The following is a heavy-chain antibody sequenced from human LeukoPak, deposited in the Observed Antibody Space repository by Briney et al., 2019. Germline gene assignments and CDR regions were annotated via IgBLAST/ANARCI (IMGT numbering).Heavy chain of an antibody. CDR3: AKDGVFADTIFGVALYFDY. D-gene: IGHD3-3*01. CDR1: GFTFSSYA. V-gene: IGHV3-23*01. CDR2: ISGSGGST. J-gene: IGHJ4*02. Sequence: PGGSLRLSCAASGFTFSSYAMSWVRQAPGKGLEWVSAISGSGGSTYYADSVKGRFTISRDNSKNTLYLQMNSLRAEDAAVYYCAKDGVFADTIFGVALYFDYWGQGTLVTVSS.